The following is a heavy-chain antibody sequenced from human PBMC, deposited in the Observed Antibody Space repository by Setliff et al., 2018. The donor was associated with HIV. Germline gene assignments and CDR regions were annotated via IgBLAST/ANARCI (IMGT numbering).Heavy chain of an antibody. J-gene: IGHJ5*02. CDR3: ARDRGTPDKCFDP. CDR2: IWYDGSKK. D-gene: IGHD3-16*01. V-gene: IGHV3-30*02. Sequence: PGGSLRLSCAASGFTFSNYGMHWVRQAPGKGPEWLAFIWYDGSKKYYADSVKGRFTISRDNSKNTLFLQMNSLRPEDTAVYYCARDRGTPDKCFDPWGQGTLVTVSS. CDR1: GFTFSNYG.